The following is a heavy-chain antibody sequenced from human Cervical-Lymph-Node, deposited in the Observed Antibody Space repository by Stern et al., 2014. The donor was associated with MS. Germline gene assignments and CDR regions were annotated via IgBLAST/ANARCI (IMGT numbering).Heavy chain of an antibody. V-gene: IGHV4-31*03. CDR2: ISYSGNT. Sequence: QVQLQESGPGLVKPSQTLSLTCTVSGGSITSGGYYWSWIRQHPGKGLEWIGYISYSGNTYYNPSLKSRITISADTSKIQFSLKLTSVTAADTAVYYCARDNPATGYSYYYGMDVWGQGTTVTVSS. D-gene: IGHD6-13*01. CDR3: ARDNPATGYSYYYGMDV. J-gene: IGHJ6*02. CDR1: GGSITSGGYY.